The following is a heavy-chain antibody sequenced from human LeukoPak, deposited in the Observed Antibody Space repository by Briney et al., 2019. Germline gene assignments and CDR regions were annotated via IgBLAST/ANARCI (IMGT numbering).Heavy chain of an antibody. CDR1: GGSISSSNYC. V-gene: IGHV4-39*01. CDR3: VLYYDTNGRHDY. Sequence: SETLSLTCTVSGGSISSSNYCWGWIRQPPGRGLEWIGSICYSGSTFYNPSLRSRGTLSVYTPKNQFSLRVSSVTAADTAVYYCVLYYDTNGRHDYWGQGTLVTVSS. J-gene: IGHJ4*02. CDR2: ICYSGST. D-gene: IGHD3-22*01.